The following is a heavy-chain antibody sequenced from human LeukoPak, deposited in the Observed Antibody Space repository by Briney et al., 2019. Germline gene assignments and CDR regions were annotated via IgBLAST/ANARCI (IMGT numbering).Heavy chain of an antibody. CDR1: GGTFSSYA. Sequence: GASVKVSCKASGGTFSSYAISWVRQAPGQGLEWMGGIIPIFGTANYAQKFQGRVTITADKSTSTAYMELSSLRSEDTAVYYCARVPPIYGDYYYYGMDVWGKGTTVTVSS. V-gene: IGHV1-69*06. D-gene: IGHD4-17*01. CDR2: IIPIFGTA. J-gene: IGHJ6*04. CDR3: ARVPPIYGDYYYYGMDV.